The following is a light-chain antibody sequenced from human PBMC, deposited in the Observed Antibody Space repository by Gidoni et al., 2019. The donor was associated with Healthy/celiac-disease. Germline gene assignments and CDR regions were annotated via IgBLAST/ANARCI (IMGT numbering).Light chain of an antibody. CDR1: QSVSSSY. J-gene: IGKJ4*01. Sequence: IVLTQSPGTLSVSPGERATLSCRASQSVSSSYLAWYQQKPGQAPRLLIYGASSRATGIPDRFSGSGSGTDFTLTISRLDPEDFAVYYCQQYGSSPFGGGTKVEIK. CDR3: QQYGSSP. CDR2: GAS. V-gene: IGKV3-20*01.